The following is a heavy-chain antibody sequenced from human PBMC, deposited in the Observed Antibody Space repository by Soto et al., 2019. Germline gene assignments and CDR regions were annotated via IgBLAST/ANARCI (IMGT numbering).Heavy chain of an antibody. J-gene: IGHJ4*02. D-gene: IGHD2-15*01. CDR1: GFSFTSYA. CDR2: ISPGAGNT. Sequence: GGSLRLSCAASGFSFTSYAMNWVRQAPGKGLEWVSAISPGAGNTYYADSVKGRFTISRDNSRNTIYLQMNSLRADDTALYYCAKRYCSSGGRAFFASWGQGTLVTVSS. CDR3: AKRYCSSGGRAFFAS. V-gene: IGHV3-23*01.